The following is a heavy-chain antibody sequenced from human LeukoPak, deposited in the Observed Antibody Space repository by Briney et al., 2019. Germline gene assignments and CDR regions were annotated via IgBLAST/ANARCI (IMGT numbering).Heavy chain of an antibody. D-gene: IGHD2-2*01. CDR2: ISSSSSYI. CDR1: GFTFSSYS. J-gene: IGHJ2*01. Sequence: GGSLRLSCAASGFTFSSYSMNWVRQAPGKGLEWVSSISSSSSYIYYADSVKGRFTISRDNAKNSLYLQMNSLRAEDTAVYYCVRESDCRRSSCYGGVLGHFDLWGRGTLVTVSS. CDR3: VRESDCRRSSCYGGVLGHFDL. V-gene: IGHV3-21*01.